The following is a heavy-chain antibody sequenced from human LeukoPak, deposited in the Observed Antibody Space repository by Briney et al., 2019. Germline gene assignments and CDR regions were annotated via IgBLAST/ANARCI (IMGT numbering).Heavy chain of an antibody. CDR1: GFIFSRYA. CDR3: AEPEGGYYDIRPD. J-gene: IGHJ4*02. CDR2: ISGSGGTT. Sequence: GGSLRLSCAASGFIFSRYAMSWVRQAPGKGLEWVSAISGSGGTTYYADSVKGRFTISRDNSKNTLYLQMNSLRAEDTAVYYCAEPEGGYYDIRPDWGQGTLVTVSS. D-gene: IGHD3-22*01. V-gene: IGHV3-23*01.